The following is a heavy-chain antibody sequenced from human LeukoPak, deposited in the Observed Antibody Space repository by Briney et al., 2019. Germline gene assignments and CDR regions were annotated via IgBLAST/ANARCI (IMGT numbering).Heavy chain of an antibody. CDR1: GDSISSGGYY. J-gene: IGHJ5*02. D-gene: IGHD3-22*01. V-gene: IGHV4-31*03. Sequence: PSETLSLTCSVSGDSISSGGYYWSWIRQHPGKGLEWIGYIYYSGSTYYNPSLKSRVTISVDTSKNQFSLKLSSVTAADTAVYYCARASPYYYNSSGYGGWFDPWGQGTLVTVSS. CDR3: ARASPYYYNSSGYGGWFDP. CDR2: IYYSGST.